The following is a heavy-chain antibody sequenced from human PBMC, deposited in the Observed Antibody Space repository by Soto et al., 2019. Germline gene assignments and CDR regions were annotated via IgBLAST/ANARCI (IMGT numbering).Heavy chain of an antibody. CDR1: GCTFSSYA. Sequence: QVQLVESGGGVVQPGRSLRLSCTASGCTFSSYAIHWVRQAPGKGLEWVAVISYDGSNKYYAGSVKGRFTISRDNSKNMLYLQMNTLRAEDTAVYYCARDHAAYSYYYGMDVWGQGTTVTVSS. V-gene: IGHV3-30*04. J-gene: IGHJ6*02. CDR2: ISYDGSNK. CDR3: ARDHAAYSYYYGMDV. D-gene: IGHD6-13*01.